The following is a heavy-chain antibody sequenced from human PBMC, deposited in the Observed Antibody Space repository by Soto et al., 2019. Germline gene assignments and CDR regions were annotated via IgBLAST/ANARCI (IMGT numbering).Heavy chain of an antibody. Sequence: LLESGGDLVQPGGSLRLSCAASGFYFNSYPMTWVRQVPGKGLEWVSSISSRSDTIFYADSVKGRFTISRDNSRATLYLQMNSLRADDMAIYYCARILYSSQRDGVDVWGQGTTVTVSS. D-gene: IGHD2-8*01. CDR1: GFYFNSYP. V-gene: IGHV3-23*01. CDR3: ARILYSSQRDGVDV. CDR2: ISSRSDTI. J-gene: IGHJ6*02.